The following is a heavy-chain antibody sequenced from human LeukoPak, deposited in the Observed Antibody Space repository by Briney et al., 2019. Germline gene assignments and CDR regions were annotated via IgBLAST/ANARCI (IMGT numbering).Heavy chain of an antibody. CDR1: AFTFSDYY. V-gene: IGHV3-11*01. D-gene: IGHD3-22*01. CDR3: ARVRGSIVLVSYFDY. Sequence: PGGSLRLSCAASAFTFSDYYMTWIRQAPGKGLEWVSYISSSGSIIYYADSVKGRFTVSRDNAKNSLYLQMNSLRAEDTAVYYCARVRGSIVLVSYFDYWGQGTLVTVSS. J-gene: IGHJ4*02. CDR2: ISSSGSII.